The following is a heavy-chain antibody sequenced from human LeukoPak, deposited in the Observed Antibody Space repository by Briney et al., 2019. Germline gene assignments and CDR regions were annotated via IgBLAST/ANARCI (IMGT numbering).Heavy chain of an antibody. J-gene: IGHJ3*02. CDR3: AKRIYCSSTSCYSRAFDI. D-gene: IGHD2-2*01. CDR2: ISYDGSNK. CDR1: GFTFSSYA. V-gene: IGHV3-30*18. Sequence: GRSLRLSCAASGFTFSSYAMHWVRQAPGKGLEWVAVISYDGSNKYYADSVKGRFTISRDNSKNTLYLQMNSLRAEDTAVYYCAKRIYCSSTSCYSRAFDIWGQGTMVTVSS.